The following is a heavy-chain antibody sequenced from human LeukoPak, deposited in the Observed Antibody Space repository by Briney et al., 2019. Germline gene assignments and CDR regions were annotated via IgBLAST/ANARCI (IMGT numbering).Heavy chain of an antibody. Sequence: PGGSLRLSCAASGFTVSSNYMSWVRQAPGKGLEWVSSISSSSTYIYYADSVKGRFTISRDNAKNSLYLQMNSLRAEDTAVYYCAREDASAFDIWGQGTMVTVSS. CDR3: AREDASAFDI. J-gene: IGHJ3*02. CDR1: GFTVSSNY. V-gene: IGHV3-21*06. CDR2: ISSSSTYI.